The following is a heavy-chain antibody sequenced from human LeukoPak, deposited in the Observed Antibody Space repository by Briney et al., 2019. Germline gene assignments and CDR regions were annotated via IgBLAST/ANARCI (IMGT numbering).Heavy chain of an antibody. CDR1: GYSFNTYW. CDR3: ATRPYYDGSGSYWLY. Sequence: GESLKISCQGSGYSFNTYWIGWVRQMPGKGLEWMGIIHPADSDTRYSPSFQGQVTISADKSIGTTCLQWSSLKASDTAMYYCATRPYYDGSGSYWLYWGQGTLVTVSS. J-gene: IGHJ4*02. CDR2: IHPADSDT. D-gene: IGHD3-22*01. V-gene: IGHV5-51*01.